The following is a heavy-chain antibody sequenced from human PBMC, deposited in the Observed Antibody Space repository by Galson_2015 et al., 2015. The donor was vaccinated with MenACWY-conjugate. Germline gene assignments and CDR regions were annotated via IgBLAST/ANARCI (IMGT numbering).Heavy chain of an antibody. Sequence: ETLSLTCTVSGGSISSRSYYWGWIRQPPGKGPEWIGSIFNSGSTYYSPSLKSRVAISVDTSKNQFSLKLSSVTAADTAVYYCARDGGSYPNWYFDLWGRGTLVTVSS. V-gene: IGHV4-39*07. CDR3: ARDGGSYPNWYFDL. J-gene: IGHJ2*01. CDR2: IFNSGST. CDR1: GGSISSRSYY. D-gene: IGHD1-26*01.